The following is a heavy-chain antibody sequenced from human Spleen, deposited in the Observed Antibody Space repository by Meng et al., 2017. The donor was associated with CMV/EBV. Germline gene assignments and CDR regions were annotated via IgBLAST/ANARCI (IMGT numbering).Heavy chain of an antibody. CDR2: IRYDGTNT. CDR1: GFNFNSYA. Sequence: GESLKISCAASGFNFNSYAMHWVRQAPGKGLEWVAFIRYDGTNTYYADSVKGRFTISRDNFKNTLYLQMNSLRAEDTAVYYCARDPGYCTNDVCYYFDYWGQGTLVTVSS. J-gene: IGHJ4*02. CDR3: ARDPGYCTNDVCYYFDY. D-gene: IGHD2-8*01. V-gene: IGHV3-30*02.